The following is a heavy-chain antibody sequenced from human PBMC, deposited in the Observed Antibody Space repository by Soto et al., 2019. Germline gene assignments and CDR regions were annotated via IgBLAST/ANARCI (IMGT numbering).Heavy chain of an antibody. Sequence: GGSLRLSCAASGFTFSSYAMSWVRQAPGKGLEWVSAISGSGGSTYYADSVKGRFTISRDNSKNTLYLQMNSLRAEDTAVYYCAKVPQDTAMVTYYYYGMDVWGQGTTVTVSS. CDR2: ISGSGGST. CDR3: AKVPQDTAMVTYYYYGMDV. J-gene: IGHJ6*02. V-gene: IGHV3-23*01. CDR1: GFTFSSYA. D-gene: IGHD5-18*01.